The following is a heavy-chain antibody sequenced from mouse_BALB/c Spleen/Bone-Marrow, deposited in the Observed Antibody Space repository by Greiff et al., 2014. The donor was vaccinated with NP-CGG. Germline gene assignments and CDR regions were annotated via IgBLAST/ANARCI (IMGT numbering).Heavy chain of an antibody. J-gene: IGHJ3*01. CDR3: ARSYGYDKSFAY. CDR1: GFTIKDTY. Sequence: VQLQQSGAELVKPGASVKLSCTASGFTIKDTYMHWVKQRPEQGLEWIGRIGPADGSTKYDPKFQGKATITADTSSNTAYLQLSRLTSEATADYDCARSYGYDKSFAYWGQGTLVTVSA. D-gene: IGHD2-2*01. CDR2: IGPADGST. V-gene: IGHV14-3*02.